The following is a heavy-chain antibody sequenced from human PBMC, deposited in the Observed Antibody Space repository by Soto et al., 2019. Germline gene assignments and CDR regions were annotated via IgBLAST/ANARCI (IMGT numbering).Heavy chain of an antibody. CDR2: ISSSGSTI. V-gene: IGHV3-48*03. CDR3: ARDLRLSGSFDY. J-gene: IGHJ4*02. D-gene: IGHD1-26*01. CDR1: GFTFSSYA. Sequence: EVQLVESGGGLVQPGGSLRLSCAASGFTFSSYAMNWVRQAPGKGLEWVSYISSSGSTIYYADSVKGRFTLSRDNAKNSLYLQMNSLRAEDTAVYYCARDLRLSGSFDYWGQGTLVTVSS.